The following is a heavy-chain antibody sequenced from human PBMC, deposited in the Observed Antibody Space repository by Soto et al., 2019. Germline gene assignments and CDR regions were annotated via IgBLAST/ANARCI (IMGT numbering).Heavy chain of an antibody. Sequence: GGSLRLSCAASGFTFSSYAMSWVRQAPGKGLEWVSAISGSGGSTYYADSVKGRFTISRDNSKNTLYLQMNSLRAEDTAVYYCAKDPTSPRYCSSTSCYSDWFDPWGQGTLVTVSS. CDR2: ISGSGGST. J-gene: IGHJ5*02. CDR3: AKDPTSPRYCSSTSCYSDWFDP. CDR1: GFTFSSYA. V-gene: IGHV3-23*01. D-gene: IGHD2-2*01.